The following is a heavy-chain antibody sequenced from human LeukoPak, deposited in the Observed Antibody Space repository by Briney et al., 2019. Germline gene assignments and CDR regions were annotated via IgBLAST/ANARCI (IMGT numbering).Heavy chain of an antibody. CDR2: INHSGST. V-gene: IGHV4-34*01. J-gene: IGHJ5*02. CDR1: GGSFSDFY. Sequence: ASETLSLACAVYGGSFSDFYWSWIRQPPGKGLEWIGQINHSGSTNYNPSLNSRVTISVDTSKNQFSLKLSSVTAADTAVYYCARGLVSSWRHNWFDPWGQGTLVTVSS. D-gene: IGHD6-13*01. CDR3: ARGLVSSWRHNWFDP.